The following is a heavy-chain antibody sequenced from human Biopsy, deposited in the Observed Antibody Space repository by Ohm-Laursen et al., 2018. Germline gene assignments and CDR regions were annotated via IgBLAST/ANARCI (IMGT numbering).Heavy chain of an antibody. J-gene: IGHJ6*02. CDR3: ARTPIFILSAGLVYRHRRHLQGMGV. D-gene: IGHD3-3*01. CDR1: GFSLRARGMR. CDR2: VDWDDYK. V-gene: IGHV2-70*04. Sequence: TQTLPLTCSFSGFSLRARGMRVSWIRQAPGKALEWLARVDWDDYKVYRASLQTKLSISKDTSNDQVVLTVNNVDPADTATYYGARTPIFILSAGLVYRHRRHLQGMGVWGQGIAVTVS.